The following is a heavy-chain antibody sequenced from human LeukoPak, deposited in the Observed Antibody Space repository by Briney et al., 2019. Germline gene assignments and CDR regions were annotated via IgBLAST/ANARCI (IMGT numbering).Heavy chain of an antibody. D-gene: IGHD6-19*01. V-gene: IGHV3-7*03. CDR2: INQDGSKV. CDR3: ARDYGVAEGY. CDR1: GFTFSSYW. Sequence: VGSLRLSCAASGFTFSSYWMSWVRQAPGKGLECVANINQDGSKVYYVDSVKGRFTISRDNSKNTLYLQMNSLRAEDTAVYYCARDYGVAEGYWGQGTLVTVSS. J-gene: IGHJ4*02.